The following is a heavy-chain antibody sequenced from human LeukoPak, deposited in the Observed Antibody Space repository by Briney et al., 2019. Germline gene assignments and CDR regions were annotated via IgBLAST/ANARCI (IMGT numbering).Heavy chain of an antibody. Sequence: GGSLRLSCAASGFTFSYFGMFWVRQAPGRGLEWVSFIRYDGSNKYYADSVKGRFTISRDNSKNTVYLRMNSLRAEDTAVYYCAREKSSGWHDAFDIWGQGTVVTVSS. J-gene: IGHJ3*02. CDR1: GFTFSYFG. D-gene: IGHD6-19*01. V-gene: IGHV3-30*02. CDR2: IRYDGSNK. CDR3: AREKSSGWHDAFDI.